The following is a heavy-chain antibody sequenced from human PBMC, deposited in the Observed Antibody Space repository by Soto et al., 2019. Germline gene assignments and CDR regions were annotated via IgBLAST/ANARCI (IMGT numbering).Heavy chain of an antibody. CDR3: ARDGNYYDSSGYWSYIDY. Sequence: SVKVSWKASGGIFSSYTISWVRQAPGQGLEWMGRIIPILGIANYAQKFQGRVTITADKSTSTAYMELSSLRSEDTAVYYCARDGNYYDSSGYWSYIDYWGQGSLVTVSS. V-gene: IGHV1-69*02. CDR1: GGIFSSYT. J-gene: IGHJ4*02. D-gene: IGHD3-22*01. CDR2: IIPILGIA.